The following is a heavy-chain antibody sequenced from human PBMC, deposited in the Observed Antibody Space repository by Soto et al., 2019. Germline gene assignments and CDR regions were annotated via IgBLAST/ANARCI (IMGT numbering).Heavy chain of an antibody. CDR2: IYHSGST. D-gene: IGHD6-13*01. CDR3: ARATAAGTNYYYYYYGMDV. J-gene: IGHJ6*02. Sequence: SETLSLTCAVSGGSISSVGYSWSWIRQPPGKGLEWIGYIYHSGSTYYNPSLKSRVTISVDTSKNQFSLKLSSVTAADTAVYYCARATAAGTNYYYYYYGMDVWGQGTTVT. CDR1: GGSISSVGYS. V-gene: IGHV4-30-2*02.